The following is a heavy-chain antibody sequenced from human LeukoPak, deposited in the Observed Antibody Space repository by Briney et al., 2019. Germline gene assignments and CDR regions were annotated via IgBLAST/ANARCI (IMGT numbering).Heavy chain of an antibody. Sequence: SGTLCLTCGVSGVALTVYSRKWIRQTPGKGLEWIGYICHSGTTHYTPSLQSRVTISMGTSKNKFSLKLTPVTAAGTAVYYCAGYQRQPRPHACDIWGQGTMVTVSS. CDR3: AGYQRQPRPHACDI. CDR1: GVALTVYS. D-gene: IGHD2-15*01. J-gene: IGHJ3*02. V-gene: IGHV4-59*03. CDR2: ICHSGTT.